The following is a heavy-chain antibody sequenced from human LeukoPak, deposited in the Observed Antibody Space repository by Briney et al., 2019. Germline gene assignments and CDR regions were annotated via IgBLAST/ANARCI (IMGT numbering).Heavy chain of an antibody. V-gene: IGHV3-74*01. CDR3: ASGRGYSGYDWYFDY. D-gene: IGHD5-12*01. Sequence: GGSLRLSCAASGFTFSRYWMHWVRQAPGKGLVWVSRINSDGNTTTYADSVKGRFTISRDNSKNTLYLQMNSLRAEDTAVYYCASGRGYSGYDWYFDYWGQGTLVTVSP. CDR2: INSDGNTT. CDR1: GFTFSRYW. J-gene: IGHJ4*02.